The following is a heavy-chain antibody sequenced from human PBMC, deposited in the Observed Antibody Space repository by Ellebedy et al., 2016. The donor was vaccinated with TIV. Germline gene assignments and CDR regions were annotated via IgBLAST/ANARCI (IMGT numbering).Heavy chain of an antibody. D-gene: IGHD3-16*02. V-gene: IGHV1-46*01. CDR3: ARERYDYVWGSYRPNYYFDY. CDR2: VDPSVGST. Sequence: AASVKVSCKASGYTFTSYYMDWVRQAPGQGLEWMAIVDPSVGSTTYAQKFQGRVTVTRDTSTSTVYMELTNLRPEDTAVYYCARERYDYVWGSYRPNYYFDYWGQGTLVTVSS. J-gene: IGHJ4*02. CDR1: GYTFTSYY.